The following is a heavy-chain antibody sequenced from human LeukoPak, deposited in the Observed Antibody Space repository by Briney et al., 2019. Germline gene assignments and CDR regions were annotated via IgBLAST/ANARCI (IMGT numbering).Heavy chain of an antibody. V-gene: IGHV4-39*01. CDR2: IHYSGST. D-gene: IGHD2-2*01. J-gene: IGHJ5*02. Sequence: SETLSLTCTVSGGSISSSSYYWGWIRQPPGKGLEWIGSIHYSGSTYYNPSLKSRDTISVDTSKNQFSLKLSSVTAADTAVYYCARRALGNSSSTSCYLSWFDPWGQGTLVTVSS. CDR3: ARRALGNSSSTSCYLSWFDP. CDR1: GGSISSSSYY.